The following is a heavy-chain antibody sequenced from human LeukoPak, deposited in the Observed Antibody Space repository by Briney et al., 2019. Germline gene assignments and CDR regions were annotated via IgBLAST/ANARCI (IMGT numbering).Heavy chain of an antibody. J-gene: IGHJ4*02. CDR3: VGGAVYYFDC. CDR2: IRNKANSYTT. V-gene: IGHV3-72*01. CDR1: GFTFSDHY. Sequence: GGSLRLSCAASGFTFSDHYMNGVRQAPGQGLEWVGRIRNKANSYTTEYAASVKGRFTVSRDNSKNSLYLQMNSLKTEDTAVYYCVGGAVYYFDCWGQGTLVTVSS.